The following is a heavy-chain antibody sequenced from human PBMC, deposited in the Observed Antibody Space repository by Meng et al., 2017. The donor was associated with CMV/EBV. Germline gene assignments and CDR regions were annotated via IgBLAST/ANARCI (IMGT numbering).Heavy chain of an antibody. D-gene: IGHD6-13*01. CDR2: ISAYNGNT. Sequence: ASVKVSYKASGGTFSSYTISWVRQAPGQGLEWMGWISAYNGNTNYAQKLQGRVTMTTDTSTSTAYMELRSLRSDDTAVYYCARDFRYAAAGLRTFDYWGQGTLVTVSS. CDR3: ARDFRYAAAGLRTFDY. CDR1: GGTFSSYT. J-gene: IGHJ4*02. V-gene: IGHV1-18*01.